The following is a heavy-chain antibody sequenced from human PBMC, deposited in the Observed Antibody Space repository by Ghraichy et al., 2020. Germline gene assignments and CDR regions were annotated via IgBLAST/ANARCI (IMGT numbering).Heavy chain of an antibody. D-gene: IGHD3-22*01. CDR1: GGSISSGGYY. V-gene: IGHV4-31*03. CDR2: IYYSGST. Sequence: SQTLSLTCTVSGGSISSGGYYWSWIRQHPGKGLEWIGYIYYSGSTYYNPSLKSRVTISVDTSKNQFSLKLSSVTAADTAVYYCARGVRYDSSGYYFYYYYMDVWGKGTTVTVSS. CDR3: ARGVRYDSSGYYFYYYYMDV. J-gene: IGHJ6*03.